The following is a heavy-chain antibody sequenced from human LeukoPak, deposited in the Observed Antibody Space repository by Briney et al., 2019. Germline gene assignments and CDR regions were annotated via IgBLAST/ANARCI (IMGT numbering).Heavy chain of an antibody. CDR2: ISGSGGST. V-gene: IGHV3-23*01. CDR3: YGMDV. J-gene: IGHJ6*02. CDR1: GFTFSSYV. Sequence: PGGSLRLSCAASGFTFSSYVMHWVRQAPGKGLEWVAVISGSGGSTYYADSVKGRFTISRDNSKNTLYLQMNSLRAEDTAVYYSYGMDVWGQGTTVTVSS.